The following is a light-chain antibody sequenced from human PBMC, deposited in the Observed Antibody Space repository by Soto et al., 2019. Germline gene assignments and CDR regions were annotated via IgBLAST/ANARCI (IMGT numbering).Light chain of an antibody. CDR1: QSVSSY. CDR2: DAY. CDR3: QQRGNWPVT. J-gene: IGKJ1*01. Sequence: EIVLTQSPATLSLSPGERATLSCRASQSVSSYFAWYQQKPGQAPRLLIYDAYNRATGIPARFSGSGSGTDFTLTISSLVPDDFAVYYCQQRGNWPVTFGQGTRVDIK. V-gene: IGKV3-11*01.